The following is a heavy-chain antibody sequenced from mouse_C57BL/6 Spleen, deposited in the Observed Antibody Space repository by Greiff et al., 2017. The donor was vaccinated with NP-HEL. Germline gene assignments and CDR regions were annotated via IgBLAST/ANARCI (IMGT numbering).Heavy chain of an antibody. CDR3: ARSYYGSSHKGVFDY. D-gene: IGHD1-1*01. V-gene: IGHV1-39*01. J-gene: IGHJ2*01. CDR1: GYSFTDYN. Sequence: QLQESGPELVKPGASVKISCKASGYSFTDYNMNWVKQSNGKSLEWIGVINPNYGTTSYNQKFKGKATLTVDQSSSTAYMQLNSLTSEDSAVYYCARSYYGSSHKGVFDYWGQGTTLTVSS. CDR2: INPNYGTT.